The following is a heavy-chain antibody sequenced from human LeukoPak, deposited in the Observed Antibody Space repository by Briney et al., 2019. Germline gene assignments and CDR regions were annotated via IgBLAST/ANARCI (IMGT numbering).Heavy chain of an antibody. CDR1: GGSITSYY. J-gene: IGHJ4*02. CDR3: ARLMRWETPLDY. Sequence: SETLSLTCSVSGGSITSYYWSWIRQPPGKGLEWIGHVSDGGRTNYSPSLRSRVSISVDTSKNQFSLKLNSVTAADTAVYYCARLMRWETPLDYWGQGTLVTVSS. D-gene: IGHD5-24*01. CDR2: VSDGGRT. V-gene: IGHV4-59*01.